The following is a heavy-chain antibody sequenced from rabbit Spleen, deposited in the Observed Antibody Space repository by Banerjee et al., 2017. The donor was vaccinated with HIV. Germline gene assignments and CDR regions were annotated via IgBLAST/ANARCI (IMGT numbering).Heavy chain of an antibody. CDR2: IRTGSSGST. J-gene: IGHJ4*01. CDR1: GFSFSSYYW. V-gene: IGHV1S45*01. D-gene: IGHD8-1*01. Sequence: EESGGGLVQPEGSLTLTCKASGFSFSSYYWICWVRQAPGKGLEWIACIRTGSSGSTYYASWAKGRFTISKTSSTAVTLQLNSLTAADTATYFCARDAGRGDYIDGVFNLWGPGTLVTV. CDR3: ARDAGRGDYIDGVFNL.